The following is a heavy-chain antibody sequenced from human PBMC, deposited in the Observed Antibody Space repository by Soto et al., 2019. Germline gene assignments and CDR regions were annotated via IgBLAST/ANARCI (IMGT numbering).Heavy chain of an antibody. J-gene: IGHJ6*02. D-gene: IGHD3-10*01. V-gene: IGHV4-61*01. Sequence: ETLSLTCTVSGGSVSSGSYYWNWIRQPPGKGLEWIGYVYYTGSTNYNPSLKSRVTMSVDTSKNQFSLKMRSVTAADTAVYYCARESRVHRSSGGLDVRGQGTTVTGSS. CDR2: VYYTGST. CDR1: GGSVSSGSYY. CDR3: ARESRVHRSSGGLDV.